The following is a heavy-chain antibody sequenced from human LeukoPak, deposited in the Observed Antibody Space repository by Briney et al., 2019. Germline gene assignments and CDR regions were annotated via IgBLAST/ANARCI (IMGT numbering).Heavy chain of an antibody. Sequence: SETLSLTCAVYGGSFSGYYWSWIRQPPGKGLEWIGIIYHSGSTYFNPSLKSRVTISVDTSKNQFSLNLSSVTAADTAVYYCARVRCCSSTSPKWFDPWGQGTLVTVSS. V-gene: IGHV4-34*01. CDR3: ARVRCCSSTSPKWFDP. J-gene: IGHJ5*02. CDR2: IYHSGST. D-gene: IGHD2-2*01. CDR1: GGSFSGYY.